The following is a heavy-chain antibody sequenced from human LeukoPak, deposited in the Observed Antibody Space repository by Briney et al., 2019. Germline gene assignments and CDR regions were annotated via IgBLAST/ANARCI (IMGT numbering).Heavy chain of an antibody. CDR1: GGSFSGYY. D-gene: IGHD2-21*01. V-gene: IGHV4-34*01. Sequence: SETLSLTCAVYGGSFSGYYWSWIRQPPGKGLEWIGEINHSGSTNYNPSLKSRVTISVDTSKNQFSLKLSSVTAVDTAVYYCARGSIRTFDYWGQGTLVTVSS. J-gene: IGHJ4*02. CDR2: INHSGST. CDR3: ARGSIRTFDY.